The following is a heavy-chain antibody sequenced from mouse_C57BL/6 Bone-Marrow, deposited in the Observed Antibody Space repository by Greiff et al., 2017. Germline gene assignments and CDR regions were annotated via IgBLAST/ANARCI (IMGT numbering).Heavy chain of an antibody. Sequence: EVKLMESGGGLVKPGGSLKLSCAASGFTFSSYAMSWVRQTPEKRLEWVATISAGGSYTYYPDNVKGRFTISRDNAKNNLYLQLSHLKSEDTAIYYCAREREYYGYFAYWGQGTTLTVSA. CDR3: AREREYYGYFAY. CDR2: ISAGGSYT. CDR1: GFTFSSYA. J-gene: IGHJ2*01. V-gene: IGHV5-4*01. D-gene: IGHD1-1*01.